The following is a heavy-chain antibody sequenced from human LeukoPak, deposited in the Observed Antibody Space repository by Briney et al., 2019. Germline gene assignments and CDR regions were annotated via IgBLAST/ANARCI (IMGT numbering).Heavy chain of an antibody. CDR3: ASTKRGYRVDV. J-gene: IGHJ6*02. CDR1: GYTFTSYG. Sequence: GASVKVSCKASGYTFTSYGISWVRQAPGQGLEWMGWISAYNGNTNYAQKLQGRVTMTTDTSTSTAHMELRSLRSDDTAVYYCASTKRGYRVDVWGQGTTVTVSS. D-gene: IGHD3-22*01. CDR2: ISAYNGNT. V-gene: IGHV1-18*01.